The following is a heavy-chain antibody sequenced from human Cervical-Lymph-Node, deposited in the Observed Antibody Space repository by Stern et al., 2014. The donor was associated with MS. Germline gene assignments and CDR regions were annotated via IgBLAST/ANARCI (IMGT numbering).Heavy chain of an antibody. Sequence: QVQLVQSGAEVKKPGSSVRVSCKASGGTFSSYAISWVRQAPGQGLEWMWGIIPMYGTANYAKKFQGRVTITADDYTTTAYMEVSSLRSEDTAVYYCASSVGELTPEAVWGQGTTVTVFS. CDR1: GGTFSSYA. CDR2: IIPMYGTA. V-gene: IGHV1-69*01. J-gene: IGHJ6*02. D-gene: IGHD3-10*01. CDR3: ASSVGELTPEAV.